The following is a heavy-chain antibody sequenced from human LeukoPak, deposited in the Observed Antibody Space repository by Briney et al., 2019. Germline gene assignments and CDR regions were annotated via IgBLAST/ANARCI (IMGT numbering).Heavy chain of an antibody. V-gene: IGHV4-59*01. CDR1: GGSISSYY. J-gene: IGHJ4*02. CDR3: ARGPKTSGYCSGGSCHPHYFDY. Sequence: SETLSLTCTVSGGSISSYYWSWIRQPPGKGLEWIGYIYYSGSTNYNPSLKSRVTISVDTSRNQFSLKLSSVTAADTAVYYCARGPKTSGYCSGGSCHPHYFDYWGQGTLVTVSS. D-gene: IGHD2-15*01. CDR2: IYYSGST.